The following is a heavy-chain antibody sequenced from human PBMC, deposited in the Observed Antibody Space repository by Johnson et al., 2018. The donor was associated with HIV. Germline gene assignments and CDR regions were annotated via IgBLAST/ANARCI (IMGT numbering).Heavy chain of an antibody. CDR2: ISYDVSNK. D-gene: IGHD6-6*01. V-gene: IGHV3-30-3*01. CDR1: GFTFSSYA. J-gene: IGHJ3*02. Sequence: QMLLVESGGGVVQPGRSLRLSCAASGFTFSSYAMHWVRQAPGKGLEWVAVISYDVSNKYYADSVKGRFTISSDNSKNTLYLQMNRLRAEDTAVYYCARDGEDSTSSSGAFDIWGQGTMVTVSS. CDR3: ARDGEDSTSSSGAFDI.